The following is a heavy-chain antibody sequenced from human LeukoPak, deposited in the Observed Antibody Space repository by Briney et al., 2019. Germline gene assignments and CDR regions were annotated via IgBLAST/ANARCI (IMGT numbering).Heavy chain of an antibody. D-gene: IGHD2-2*02. Sequence: PSETLSLTCAVSGYSISSGYYWGWIRQPPGKGLEWIGSIYHSGSTYYNPSLKSRVTISVDTSKNQFSLKLSSVTAADTDVYYCASQDIVVVPGAILGIGAFDIWGQGKMVTVSS. J-gene: IGHJ3*02. CDR3: ASQDIVVVPGAILGIGAFDI. CDR1: GYSISSGYY. CDR2: IYHSGST. V-gene: IGHV4-38-2*01.